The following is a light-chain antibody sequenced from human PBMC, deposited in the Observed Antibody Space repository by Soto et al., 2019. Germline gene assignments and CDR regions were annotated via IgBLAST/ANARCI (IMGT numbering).Light chain of an antibody. Sequence: QSVLTQPASVSGSPGQSITISCTGTGSDVGGYNYVSWYQQHPGKAPKVMIYDVSNRPSGVSNRFSGSKSGNTASLTIPGLQAEDEADYYCSSYTSASTPLVFGGGTKVTVL. J-gene: IGLJ2*01. CDR1: GSDVGGYNY. CDR2: DVS. CDR3: SSYTSASTPLV. V-gene: IGLV2-14*01.